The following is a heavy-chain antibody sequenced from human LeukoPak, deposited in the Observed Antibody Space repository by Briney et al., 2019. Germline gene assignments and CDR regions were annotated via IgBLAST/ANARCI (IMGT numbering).Heavy chain of an antibody. Sequence: GGSLRLSCVTSTFTFSTYSMNWVRQAPGKGLEWVSYISGSGTTIYYADSVKGRFTVSRDNAQNSLYLQMNSLRAEDTAVYYCVRGLWFGELIPLYYWGQGTLVTVSS. J-gene: IGHJ4*02. D-gene: IGHD3-10*01. V-gene: IGHV3-48*04. CDR3: VRGLWFGELIPLYY. CDR1: TFTFSTYS. CDR2: ISGSGTTI.